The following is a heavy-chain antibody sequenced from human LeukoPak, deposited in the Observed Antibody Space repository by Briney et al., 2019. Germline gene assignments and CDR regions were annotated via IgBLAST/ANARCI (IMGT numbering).Heavy chain of an antibody. CDR2: INPSGGST. V-gene: IGHV1-46*01. CDR3: ARSPPQLERATFPHFDY. Sequence: ASVKVSCKASGYTFTSYYMHWVRQAPGQGLEWMGIINPSGGSTSYAQKFQGRVTMTRDTSTSTVYMELSSLRSEDTAVYYCARSPPQLERATFPHFDYGGQGPLVPVS. D-gene: IGHD5-24*01. J-gene: IGHJ4*02. CDR1: GYTFTSYY.